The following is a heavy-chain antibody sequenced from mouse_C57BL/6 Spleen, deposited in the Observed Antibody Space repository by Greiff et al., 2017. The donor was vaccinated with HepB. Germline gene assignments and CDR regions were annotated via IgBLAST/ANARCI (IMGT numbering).Heavy chain of an antibody. J-gene: IGHJ1*03. V-gene: IGHV1-82*01. CDR2: IYPGDGDT. CDR1: GYAFSSSW. Sequence: VKLQESGPELVKPGASVKISCKASGYAFSSSWMNWVKQRPGKGLEWIGRIYPGDGDTNYNGKFKGKATLTADKSSSTAYMQLSSLTSEDSAVYFCAKYGGYFDVWGTGTTVTVSS. CDR3: AKYGGYFDV. D-gene: IGHD2-10*02.